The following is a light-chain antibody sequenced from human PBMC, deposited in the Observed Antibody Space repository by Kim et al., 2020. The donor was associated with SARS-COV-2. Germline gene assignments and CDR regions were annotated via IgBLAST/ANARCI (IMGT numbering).Light chain of an antibody. Sequence: EIVLTQSPGTLSLSPGERATLSCRASQSVNRNFLVWYQQKPGQAPSLLIYGASTRATGIPDRFSGSGSGTDFTLTLSRLEPEDFAVYYWQLDGGSSWTFGQGTKVDIK. CDR3: QLDGGSSWT. J-gene: IGKJ1*01. CDR2: GAS. V-gene: IGKV3-20*01. CDR1: QSVNRNF.